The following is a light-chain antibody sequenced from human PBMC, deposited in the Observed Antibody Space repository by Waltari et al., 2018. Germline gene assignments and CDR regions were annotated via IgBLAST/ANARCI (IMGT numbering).Light chain of an antibody. CDR2: DVS. J-gene: IGLJ2*01. V-gene: IGLV2-14*03. Sequence: QSALTQPASVSGSPGQSITISCTGTSSDVGAYNYVSWYQQHPGKAPKLILYDVSYRPSGISNRFSGSKSGNTASLTISGLQTEDEADYYCSSYTTTSTRLFGGGTKLTVL. CDR3: SSYTTTSTRL. CDR1: SSDVGAYNY.